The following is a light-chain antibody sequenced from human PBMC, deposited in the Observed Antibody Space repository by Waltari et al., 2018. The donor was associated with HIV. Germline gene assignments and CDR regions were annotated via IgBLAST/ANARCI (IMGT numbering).Light chain of an antibody. CDR3: MQATSWPHT. V-gene: IGKV2-30*01. CDR2: QVS. Sequence: TQSPLSLSVTLGQPAAISCKSNQSLAVRDGTSYLFWYHQRPGHPPRRLLYQVSHRDSGIPGRITGSGSDTDFTLRISRVEAEDAGFYFCMQATSWPHTFGQRTELQI. CDR1: QSLAVRDGTSY. J-gene: IGKJ2*01.